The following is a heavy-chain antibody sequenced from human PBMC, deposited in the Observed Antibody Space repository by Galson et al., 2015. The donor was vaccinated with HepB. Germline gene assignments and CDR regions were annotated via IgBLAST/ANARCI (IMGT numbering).Heavy chain of an antibody. CDR1: GFTFNRYS. D-gene: IGHD6-19*01. CDR2: ISSTGGTM. J-gene: IGHJ4*02. V-gene: IGHV3-48*02. Sequence: SLRLSCAASGFTFNRYSMNWVRQAPGKGLEWISYISSTGGTMYYADSVKGRFTISRDIAKRSLYLKMDRLRDEDTAVYYCARVSTGWYLFDFWGRGTLVTVSS. CDR3: ARVSTGWYLFDF.